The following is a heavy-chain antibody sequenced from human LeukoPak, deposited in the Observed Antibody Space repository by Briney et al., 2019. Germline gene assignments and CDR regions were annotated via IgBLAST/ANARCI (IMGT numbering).Heavy chain of an antibody. J-gene: IGHJ3*02. CDR3: ARDADWGYDAYDI. Sequence: PSQTPSLTCAISGDGLSVSSDVWNWVRQSPSRGLEWLGRTYKSKWHNDYAVSVKSRITISPDTSKNQFSLHLNSVTPEDTAVYYCARDADWGYDAYDIWGQGTMVTVSS. D-gene: IGHD7-27*01. CDR2: TYKSKWHN. CDR1: GDGLSVSSDV. V-gene: IGHV6-1*01.